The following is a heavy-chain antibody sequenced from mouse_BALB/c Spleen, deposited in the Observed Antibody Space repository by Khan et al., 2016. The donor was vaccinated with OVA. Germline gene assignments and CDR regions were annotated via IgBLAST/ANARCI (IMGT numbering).Heavy chain of an antibody. Sequence: QVQLKQSGAELARPGASVKMSCKASGYTFTTYTIHWVKQRPGQGLEWIGYIIPSNDYTNYNQKFKDRATLTADKSSSTAYMQLSSLTSEDSAVYYCVREGAYYRSGGWFAYWGQGTLVTVSA. V-gene: IGHV1-4*01. J-gene: IGHJ3*01. CDR3: VREGAYYRSGGWFAY. D-gene: IGHD2-14*01. CDR2: IIPSNDYT. CDR1: GYTFTTYT.